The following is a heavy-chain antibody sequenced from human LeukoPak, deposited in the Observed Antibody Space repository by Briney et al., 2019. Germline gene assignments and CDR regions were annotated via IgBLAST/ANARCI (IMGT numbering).Heavy chain of an antibody. CDR2: FSGSGGST. J-gene: IGHJ4*02. V-gene: IGHV3-23*01. D-gene: IGHD3-10*01. CDR3: AKDQGRYYYGSGSYRY. CDR1: GFTFSSYA. Sequence: GGSLSLSCAASGFTFSSYAMSRVRQAPGKGLEWVSAFSGSGGSTYYADSVKGRFTISRDNSKNTLYLQMNSLRAEDTAVYYCAKDQGRYYYGSGSYRYWGQGTLVTVSS.